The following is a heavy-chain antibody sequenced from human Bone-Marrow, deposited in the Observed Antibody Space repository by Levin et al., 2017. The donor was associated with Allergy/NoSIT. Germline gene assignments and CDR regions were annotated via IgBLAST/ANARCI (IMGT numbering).Heavy chain of an antibody. D-gene: IGHD6-19*01. CDR3: AKEDPYSSGWYYYYYGMDV. CDR1: GFTFSSYG. V-gene: IGHV3-30*18. Sequence: SCAASGFTFSSYGMHWVRQAPGKGLEWVAVISYDGSNKYYADSVKGRFTISRDNSKNTLYLQMNSLRAEDTAVYYCAKEDPYSSGWYYYYYGMDVWGQGTTVTVSS. CDR2: ISYDGSNK. J-gene: IGHJ6*02.